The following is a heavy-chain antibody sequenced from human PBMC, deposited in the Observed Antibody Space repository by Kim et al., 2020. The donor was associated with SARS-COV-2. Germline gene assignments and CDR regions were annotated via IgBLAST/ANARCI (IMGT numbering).Heavy chain of an antibody. CDR3: ARDGPSDSGFDF. J-gene: IGHJ4*02. V-gene: IGHV3-48*03. Sequence: YYAGSVKGRFTISRDYAKNSLYLQMNSLRAEDTAVYYCARDGPSDSGFDFWGQGTLVTVSS. D-gene: IGHD2-15*01.